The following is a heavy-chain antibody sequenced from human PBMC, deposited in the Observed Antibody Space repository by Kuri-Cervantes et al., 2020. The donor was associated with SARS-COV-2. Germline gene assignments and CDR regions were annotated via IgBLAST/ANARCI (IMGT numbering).Heavy chain of an antibody. J-gene: IGHJ5*02. CDR1: GFTFSSYA. D-gene: IGHD3-22*01. V-gene: IGHV3-23*01. Sequence: GGSLRLSCAASGFTFSSYAMSRVRQAPGKGLEWVSPISGSGGSTYYADSVKGRFTISRDNSKNTLYLQMNILRAEDTAVYYCAKWGMYDSSGYGFDPWGQGTLVTVSS. CDR3: AKWGMYDSSGYGFDP. CDR2: ISGSGGST.